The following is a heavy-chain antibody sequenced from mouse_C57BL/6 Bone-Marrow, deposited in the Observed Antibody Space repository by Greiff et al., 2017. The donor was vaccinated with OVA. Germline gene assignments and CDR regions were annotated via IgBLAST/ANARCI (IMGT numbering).Heavy chain of an antibody. J-gene: IGHJ1*03. D-gene: IGHD1-1*02. CDR3: ARRGVAHWYFDV. Sequence: EVQLQQSGPELVKPGASVKIPCKASGYTFTDYKMDWVKQSHGKSLEWIGDINPNNGGTIYNQKFKGKATLTVDKSSSTAYMELRSLTSEDTAVYYCARRGVAHWYFDVWGTGTTVTVSS. V-gene: IGHV1-18*01. CDR2: INPNNGGT. CDR1: GYTFTDYK.